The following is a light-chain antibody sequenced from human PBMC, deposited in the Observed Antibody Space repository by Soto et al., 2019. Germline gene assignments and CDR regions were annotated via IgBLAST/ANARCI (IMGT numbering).Light chain of an antibody. J-gene: IGLJ2*01. Sequence: QSALTQPASVSGSPGQSITLSCSGTSSDVGGSNYVSWYQQHPGEAPKLIIYDVSYRPSGVSNRFSGSKSGNTASLTISGRQAEDEAHYFCSAYTSSAPGVLFGGGTKLTVL. CDR1: SSDVGGSNY. CDR3: SAYTSSAPGVL. V-gene: IGLV2-14*03. CDR2: DVS.